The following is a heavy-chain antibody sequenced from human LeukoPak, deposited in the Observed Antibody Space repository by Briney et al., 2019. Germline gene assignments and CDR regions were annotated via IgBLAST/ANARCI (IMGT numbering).Heavy chain of an antibody. Sequence: ASVKVSCKASGYTFTSYGISWVRRAPGQGLEWMGWISAYNGNTNYAQKLQGRVTMTTDTSTSTAYMELRSLRSDDTAVYYCARARRPLLWFGELLEPFDYWGQGTLVTVSS. CDR3: ARARRPLLWFGELLEPFDY. D-gene: IGHD3-10*01. J-gene: IGHJ4*02. V-gene: IGHV1-18*01. CDR2: ISAYNGNT. CDR1: GYTFTSYG.